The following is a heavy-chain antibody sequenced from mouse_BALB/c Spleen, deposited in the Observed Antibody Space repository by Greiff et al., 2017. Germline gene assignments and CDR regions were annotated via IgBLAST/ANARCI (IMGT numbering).Heavy chain of an antibody. J-gene: IGHJ2*01. Sequence: QVQLQQSGPELVRPGVSVKISCKGSSYTFTDYAMHWVKQSHAKSLEWIGVISTYYGNTNYNQKFKGKATMTVDKSSSTAYMELARLTSEDSAVYYCARWGGYLDYWGQGTTLTVSS. V-gene: IGHV1-67*01. CDR3: ARWGGYLDY. CDR1: SYTFTDYA. CDR2: ISTYYGNT.